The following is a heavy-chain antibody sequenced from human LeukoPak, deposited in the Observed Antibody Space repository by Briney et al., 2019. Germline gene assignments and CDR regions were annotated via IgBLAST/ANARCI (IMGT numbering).Heavy chain of an antibody. D-gene: IGHD3-22*01. CDR3: VRDDDRPDNGLDY. J-gene: IGHJ4*02. CDR1: GFTFTNYW. CDR2: IKQDGGAK. V-gene: IGHV3-7*01. Sequence: PGGSLRLSCAASGFTFTNYWMNWLRQAPGKGLGWVANIKQDGGAKNYVDSVKGRFTISRDNAKNSLYLQMNNLRVEDTAVYYCVRDDDRPDNGLDYWGQGTLATVSS.